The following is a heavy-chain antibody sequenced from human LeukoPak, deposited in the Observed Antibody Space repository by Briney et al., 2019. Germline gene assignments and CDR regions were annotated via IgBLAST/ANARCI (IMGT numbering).Heavy chain of an antibody. D-gene: IGHD6-19*01. CDR3: ARENRGSGWYWFDP. J-gene: IGHJ5*02. CDR1: GYTFTSYY. CDR2: INPNSGGT. Sequence: GASVKVSCKASGYTFTSYYMHWVRQAPGQGLEWMGWINPNSGGTNYAQKFQGRVTMTRDTSISTAYMELSRLRSDDTAVYYCARENRGSGWYWFDPWGQGTLVTVTS. V-gene: IGHV1-2*02.